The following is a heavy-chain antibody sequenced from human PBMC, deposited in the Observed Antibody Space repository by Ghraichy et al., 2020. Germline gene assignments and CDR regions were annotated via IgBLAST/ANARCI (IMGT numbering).Heavy chain of an antibody. CDR3: AGLSIAARPNDYYYYMDV. CDR2: IYPGDSDT. D-gene: IGHD6-6*01. J-gene: IGHJ6*03. Sequence: GESLNISCKGSGYSFTSYWIGWVRQMPGKGLEWMGIIYPGDSDTRYSPSFQGQVTISADKSISTAYLQWSSLKASDTAMYYCAGLSIAARPNDYYYYMDVWGKGTTVTVSS. CDR1: GYSFTSYW. V-gene: IGHV5-51*01.